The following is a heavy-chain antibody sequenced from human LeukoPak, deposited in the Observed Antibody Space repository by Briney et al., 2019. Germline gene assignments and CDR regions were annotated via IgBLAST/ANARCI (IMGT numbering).Heavy chain of an antibody. CDR2: IKSKTDGGTT. J-gene: IGHJ4*02. CDR1: GFTFSNAW. CDR3: TTDALNDFWSGYTIFAY. V-gene: IGHV3-15*01. Sequence: GGSLRLSCAASGFTFSNAWMSWVRQAPGEGLEWVGRIKSKTDGGTTDYAAPVKGRFTISRDHSKNTLYLQMNSLTTEDTAVYYCTTDALNDFWSGYTIFAYWGQGTLVTVSS. D-gene: IGHD3-3*01.